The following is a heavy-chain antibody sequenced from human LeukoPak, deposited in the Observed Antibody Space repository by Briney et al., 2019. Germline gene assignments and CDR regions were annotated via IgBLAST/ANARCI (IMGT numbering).Heavy chain of an antibody. CDR2: ISYDGSNK. Sequence: GGSLRLSCAASGFTFSSYAMHWVRQAPGKGLEWVAVISYDGSNKYCADSVKGRFTISRDNSKNTLYLQMNSLRAEDTAVYYCARGGHYDILTGLDYWGQGTLVTVSS. V-gene: IGHV3-30-3*01. J-gene: IGHJ4*02. CDR1: GFTFSSYA. D-gene: IGHD3-9*01. CDR3: ARGGHYDILTGLDY.